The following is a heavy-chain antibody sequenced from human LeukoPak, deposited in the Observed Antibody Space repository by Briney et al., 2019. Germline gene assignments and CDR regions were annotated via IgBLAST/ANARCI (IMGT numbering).Heavy chain of an antibody. Sequence: PGGSLRLSCAASGFTFSDYWMHWVRQVPGKGPLWVSHVTGDATSTSYVESVKGRFTISRDNAKNTLYSQMNSLRAEDTAVYYCARGAGGFDYWGQGILVTVSS. J-gene: IGHJ4*02. V-gene: IGHV3-74*01. CDR2: VTGDATST. CDR3: ARGAGGFDY. CDR1: GFTFSDYW. D-gene: IGHD6-13*01.